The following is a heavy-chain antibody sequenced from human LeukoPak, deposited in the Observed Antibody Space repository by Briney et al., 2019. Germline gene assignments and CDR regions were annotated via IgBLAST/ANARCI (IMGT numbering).Heavy chain of an antibody. D-gene: IGHD3-16*01. Sequence: SETLSLTCTVSGGSVNSGSYYWSWIRQPPGKGLEWIGEINHSGSTNYNPSLKSRVTISVDTSKNQFSLKLSSVTAADTAVYYCARGSRFYYYGMDVWGQGTTVTVSS. J-gene: IGHJ6*02. CDR1: GGSVNSGSYY. V-gene: IGHV4-39*07. CDR3: ARGSRFYYYGMDV. CDR2: INHSGST.